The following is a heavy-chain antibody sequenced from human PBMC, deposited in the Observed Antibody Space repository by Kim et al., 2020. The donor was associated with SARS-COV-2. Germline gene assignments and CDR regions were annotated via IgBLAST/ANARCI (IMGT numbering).Heavy chain of an antibody. D-gene: IGHD6-13*01. Sequence: SETLSLTCAVYGGSFSDYYWSWIRQPPGKGLEWIGEINHSGSTNYNPSLKSRVTISLDTSKNQFSLKLSSVTAADTAVYYCARRGDSSSWYRETGGYYYYGMDVWGQGTTVTVSS. CDR2: INHSGST. J-gene: IGHJ6*02. CDR3: ARRGDSSSWYRETGGYYYYGMDV. CDR1: GGSFSDYY. V-gene: IGHV4-34*01.